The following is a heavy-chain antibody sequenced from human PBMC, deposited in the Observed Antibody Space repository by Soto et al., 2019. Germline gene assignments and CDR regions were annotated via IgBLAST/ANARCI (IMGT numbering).Heavy chain of an antibody. J-gene: IGHJ4*02. CDR2: ISAYNGKT. CDR3: ERDRRVGDY. D-gene: IGHD3-10*01. CDR1: VDTFSFYT. V-gene: IGHV1-18*01. Sequence: SVKVSCKASVDTFSFYTLNCIRQAPGQGLEWMGWISAYNGKTRYAQKLQGRVTMTADTSTSTAYMELRSLRSDDTAVYYCERDRRVGDYWGQGTLVTVSS.